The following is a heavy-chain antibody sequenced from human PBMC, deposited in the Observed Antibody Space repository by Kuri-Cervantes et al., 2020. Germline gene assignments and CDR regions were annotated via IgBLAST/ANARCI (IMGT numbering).Heavy chain of an antibody. CDR2: INAGNGNT. J-gene: IGHJ4*02. CDR1: GYTFTSYA. CDR3: ARDLGYCSGGSCSS. D-gene: IGHD2-15*01. Sequence: ASVKVSCKASGYTFTSYAMHWVRQAPGQRLEWMGWINAGNGNTKYSQKFQGRVTMTRNTSISTAYMELSSLRSDDTAVYYCARDLGYCSGGSCSSWGQGTLVTVSS. V-gene: IGHV1-3*01.